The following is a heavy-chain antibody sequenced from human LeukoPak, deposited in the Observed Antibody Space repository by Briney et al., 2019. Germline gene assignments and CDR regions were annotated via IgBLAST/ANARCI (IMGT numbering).Heavy chain of an antibody. V-gene: IGHV3-23*01. J-gene: IGHJ4*02. CDR3: AKVWSKYYDSSDTDD. CDR2: IRGNGDTT. Sequence: GGSLRLSCVASGFTFSDYDMNWVRQAPMKGLEWISAIRGNGDTTYYADSVKGWFAISRDNSKNTLYLQMNSLRAEDTAVYYCAKVWSKYYDSSDTDDWGQGTLVTVSS. D-gene: IGHD3-22*01. CDR1: GFTFSDYD.